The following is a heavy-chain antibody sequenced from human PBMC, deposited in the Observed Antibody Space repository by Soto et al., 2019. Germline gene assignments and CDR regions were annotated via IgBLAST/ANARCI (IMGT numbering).Heavy chain of an antibody. V-gene: IGHV3-23*01. CDR2: ITESGDRT. Sequence: EVQLLESGGGLVQPGGSLRLSCVASGFTFSRYAITWVHQAPGKGLEWVSAITESGDRTYYADSVKGRFIISRDNSKNTLFLQMHSLRAEDTAVYYCAKVVDYNNYRFYGMDVWGQGTTVTVAS. CDR1: GFTFSRYA. J-gene: IGHJ6*02. D-gene: IGHD4-4*01. CDR3: AKVVDYNNYRFYGMDV.